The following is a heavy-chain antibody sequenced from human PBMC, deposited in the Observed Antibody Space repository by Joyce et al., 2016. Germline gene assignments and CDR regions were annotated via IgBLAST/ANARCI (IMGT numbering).Heavy chain of an antibody. D-gene: IGHD3-22*01. V-gene: IGHV4-61*08. CDR1: GASVNSGGNY. Sequence: QVQLQESGPGLVRPAETLSLTCNVSGASVNSGGNYWSWMRQPPGKTLEYIGNVFYSGGTRYNPSHKSRVSISLDASKNQFSLSLSAVTAADTAVYFCARGTYRSAGYYYASWGQGTPVIVSS. J-gene: IGHJ5*02. CDR3: ARGTYRSAGYYYAS. CDR2: VFYSGGT.